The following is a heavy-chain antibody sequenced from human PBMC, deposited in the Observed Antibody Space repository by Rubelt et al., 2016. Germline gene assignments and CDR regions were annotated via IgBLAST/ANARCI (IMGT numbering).Heavy chain of an antibody. D-gene: IGHD2-21*01. V-gene: IGHV4-34*01. Sequence: QVQLQQWGAGLLKPSETLSLTCVVYGGSFSGYYWSWIRQPPGKGLEWIGEINHSGSTNYNPSLKSRVTISVDTSKNQFSLKLSSVTAADTAVYYCARGRVVVVIATNNWFDPWGQGTLVTVSS. CDR1: GGSFSGYY. J-gene: IGHJ5*02. CDR3: ARGRVVVVIATNNWFDP. CDR2: INHSGST.